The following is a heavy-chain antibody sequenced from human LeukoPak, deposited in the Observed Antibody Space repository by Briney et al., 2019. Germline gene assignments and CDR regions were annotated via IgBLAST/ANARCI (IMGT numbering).Heavy chain of an antibody. CDR1: RVTLSNYG. CDR3: ARDLEDSSPFGAFDM. J-gene: IGHJ3*02. CDR2: IWFDGIRK. V-gene: IGHV3-33*01. D-gene: IGHD3-22*01. Sequence: SLRLSCVEPRVTLSNYGMHTVRQVPGKGLEWVAAIWFDGIRKYYADSVKGRLTISRDNSKNTLYLQMNTPRGEDTAVYYCARDLEDSSPFGAFDMWGQGTMVTVSS.